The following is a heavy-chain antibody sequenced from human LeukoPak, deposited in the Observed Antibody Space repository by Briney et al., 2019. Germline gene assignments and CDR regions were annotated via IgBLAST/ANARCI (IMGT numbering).Heavy chain of an antibody. CDR1: GYTFTSYY. J-gene: IGHJ4*02. D-gene: IGHD2-2*01. CDR2: INPSGGST. V-gene: IGHV1-46*01. CDR3: AGEWGAGYCSSTSCYVGERYYFDY. Sequence: ASVKVSCKASGYTFTSYYMHWVRQAPGQGLEWMGIINPSGGSTSYAQKFQGRVTMTGDTSTSTVYMELSSLRSEDTAVYYCAGEWGAGYCSSTSCYVGERYYFDYWGQGTLVTVSS.